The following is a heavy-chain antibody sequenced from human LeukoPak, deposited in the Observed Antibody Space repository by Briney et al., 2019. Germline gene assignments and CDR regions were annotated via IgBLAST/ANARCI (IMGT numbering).Heavy chain of an antibody. CDR1: GASISSHSSC. D-gene: IGHD5-18*01. CDR3: ARHYAYSYGYVDH. V-gene: IGHV4-39*01. J-gene: IGHJ4*02. Sequence: SATLSLTCTVSGASISSHSSCWGWIRQPPGRGLEWIASIYYGGNAHSNSSLTRRGTLSVDTSKHQFSLNLSSVTAADTAVYYCARHYAYSYGYVDHWGQGTLVTVSS. CDR2: IYYGGNA.